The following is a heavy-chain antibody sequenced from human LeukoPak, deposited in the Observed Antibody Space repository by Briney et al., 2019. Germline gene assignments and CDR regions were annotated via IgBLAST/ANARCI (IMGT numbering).Heavy chain of an antibody. CDR2: VYRSGSA. V-gene: IGHV4-38-2*02. CDR3: AGYCSSTSCYAGGYYGMDV. J-gene: IGHJ6*02. Sequence: SETLSLTCTVSGYSISTGHYWGWIRQPPGKAPEWIGSVYRSGSAYYIPSLRSRVTISVDTSKNQFSLKLSSVTAADTAVYYCAGYCSSTSCYAGGYYGMDVWGQGTTVTVSS. D-gene: IGHD2-2*01. CDR1: GYSISTGHY.